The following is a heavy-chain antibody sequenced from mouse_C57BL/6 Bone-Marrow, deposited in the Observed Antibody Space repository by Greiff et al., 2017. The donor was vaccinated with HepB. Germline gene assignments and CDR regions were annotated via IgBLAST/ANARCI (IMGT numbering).Heavy chain of an antibody. CDR2: IYPRSGNT. J-gene: IGHJ3*01. D-gene: IGHD4-1*01. CDR3: ARRGLTGTWFAY. CDR1: GYTFTSYG. Sequence: VQLQESGAELARPGASVKLSCKASGYTFTSYGISWVKQRTGQGLEWIGEIYPRSGNTYYNEKFKGKATLTADKASSTAYMELRSLTSEDSAVYFCARRGLTGTWFAYWGQGTLVTVSA. V-gene: IGHV1-81*01.